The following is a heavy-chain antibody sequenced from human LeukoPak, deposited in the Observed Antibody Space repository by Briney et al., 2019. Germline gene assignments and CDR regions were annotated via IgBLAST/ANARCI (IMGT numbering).Heavy chain of an antibody. Sequence: VASVKVSCKASGYTFTSYYMHWVRQAPGQGLEWMGRIIPILGIANYAQKFQGRVTITADKSTSTAYMELSSLRSEDTAVYYCASSCTNGVCYTDDYYYYYGMDVWGQGTTVTVSS. D-gene: IGHD2-8*01. V-gene: IGHV1-69*02. CDR2: IIPILGIA. CDR3: ASSCTNGVCYTDDYYYYYGMDV. J-gene: IGHJ6*02. CDR1: GYTFTSYY.